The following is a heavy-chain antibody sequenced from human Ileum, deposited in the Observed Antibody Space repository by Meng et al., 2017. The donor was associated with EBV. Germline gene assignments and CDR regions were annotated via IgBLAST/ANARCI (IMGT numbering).Heavy chain of an antibody. V-gene: IGHV4-4*02. CDR2: IHHTRGP. J-gene: IGHJ4*02. Sequence: QVPLRESVPGMVGPWGTLSIHVSVSGDSISNEHWWSWVRQSQGKGLEWIGEIHHTRGPNYNPSLKSRVILSVDKSNNHFSLRLSAVTAADTAVYYCASNGAFSLDHWGQGTLVTVSS. CDR3: ASNGAFSLDH. D-gene: IGHD2-8*01. CDR1: GDSISNEHW.